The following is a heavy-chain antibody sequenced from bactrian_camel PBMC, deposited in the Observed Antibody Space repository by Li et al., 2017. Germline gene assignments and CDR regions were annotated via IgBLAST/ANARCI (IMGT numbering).Heavy chain of an antibody. CDR3: TTFDY. J-gene: IGHJ4*01. CDR2: IDSDGTT. V-gene: IGHV3S67*01. CDR1: GFTFSNYA. Sequence: DVQLVESGGGLVQPGGSLRVSCAASGFTFSNYAMGWVRQAPGHNCELVSTIDSDGTTYYVDAVKGRFTISQDNAKNTVYLQMNSLKFEDTALYYCTTFDYWGQGTQVTVS. D-gene: IGHD4*01.